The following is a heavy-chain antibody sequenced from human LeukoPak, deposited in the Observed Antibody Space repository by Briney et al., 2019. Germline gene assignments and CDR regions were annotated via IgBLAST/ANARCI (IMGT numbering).Heavy chain of an antibody. CDR3: ARGPLILWFGELLS. CDR1: GFTFDDYG. J-gene: IGHJ4*02. CDR2: INWNGGST. V-gene: IGHV3-20*01. D-gene: IGHD3-10*01. Sequence: GGSLRLSCAASGFTFDDYGMSWVRQAPGKGLEWVSGINWNGGSTGYADSVKGRFTISRDNAKNSLYLQMNSLRAEDTALYHCARGPLILWFGELLSWGQGTLVTVSS.